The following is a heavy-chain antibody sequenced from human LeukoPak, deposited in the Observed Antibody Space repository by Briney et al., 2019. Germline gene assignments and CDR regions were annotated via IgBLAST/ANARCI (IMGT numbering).Heavy chain of an antibody. D-gene: IGHD3-10*01. CDR3: ARHSYYGSGRIKAFDP. V-gene: IGHV4-61*02. CDR1: GGSISSGSYY. CDR2: IYYSGST. Sequence: PSQTLSLTCTVSGGSISSGSYYWSWIRQPAGKGLEWIGRIYYSGSTYYNPSLKSRVTISVDTSKNQFSLKLSSVTAADTAVYYCARHSYYGSGRIKAFDPWGQGTLVTVSS. J-gene: IGHJ5*02.